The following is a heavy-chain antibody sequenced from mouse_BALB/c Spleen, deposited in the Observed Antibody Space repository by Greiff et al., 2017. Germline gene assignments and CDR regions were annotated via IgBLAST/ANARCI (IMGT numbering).Heavy chain of an antibody. CDR3: ARSFGDSLFAY. CDR2: ISSGSSTI. CDR1: GFTFSSFG. Sequence: EVKLVESGGGLVQPGGSRKLSCAASGFTFSSFGMHWVRQAPEKGLEWVAYISSGSSTIYYADTVKGRFTISRDNPKNTLFLQMTSLRSEDTAMYYCARSFGDSLFAYWGQGTLVTVSA. D-gene: IGHD1-2*01. J-gene: IGHJ3*01. V-gene: IGHV5-17*02.